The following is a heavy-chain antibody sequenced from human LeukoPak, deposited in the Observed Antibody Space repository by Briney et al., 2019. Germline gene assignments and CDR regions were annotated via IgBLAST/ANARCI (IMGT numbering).Heavy chain of an antibody. V-gene: IGHV4-38-2*01. J-gene: IGHJ3*02. D-gene: IGHD3-9*01. CDR3: ARLTYYDIMTGYFAFDI. Sequence: PSETLSLTCAVSGYSISSGYYWGWIRQPPGEGLEWIRSIYHSGSTYYNPSLKSRVTISVDTSKNQFSLKLSSVTAADTAVYYCARLTYYDIMTGYFAFDIWGQGTMVTVSS. CDR1: GYSISSGYY. CDR2: IYHSGST.